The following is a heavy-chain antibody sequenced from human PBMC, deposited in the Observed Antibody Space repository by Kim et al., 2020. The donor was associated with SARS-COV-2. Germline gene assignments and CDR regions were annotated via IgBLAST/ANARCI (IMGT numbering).Heavy chain of an antibody. CDR2: ISSNGGST. V-gene: IGHV3-64D*09. D-gene: IGHD2-15*01. CDR1: GFTFSSYA. CDR3: VKSHIVVVVAATPLDY. Sequence: GGSLRLSCSASGFTFSSYAMHWVRQAPGKGLEYVSAISSNGGSTYYADSVKGRFTISRDNSKNTLYLQMSSLRAEDTAVYYCVKSHIVVVVAATPLDYWGQGTLVTVSP. J-gene: IGHJ4*02.